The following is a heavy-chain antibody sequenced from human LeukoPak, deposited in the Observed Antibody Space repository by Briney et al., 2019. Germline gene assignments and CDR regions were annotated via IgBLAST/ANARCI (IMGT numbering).Heavy chain of an antibody. Sequence: GGSLRLSCVASGLTFSSYAMSWVRQAPGKGLEWVSYISSSGSTIYYADSVRGRFTISRDNAKNSLYLQMNSLRAEDTAVYYCARGEGLWFGELGYWGQGTLVTVSS. J-gene: IGHJ4*02. V-gene: IGHV3-48*03. CDR2: ISSSGSTI. CDR1: GLTFSSYA. D-gene: IGHD3-10*01. CDR3: ARGEGLWFGELGY.